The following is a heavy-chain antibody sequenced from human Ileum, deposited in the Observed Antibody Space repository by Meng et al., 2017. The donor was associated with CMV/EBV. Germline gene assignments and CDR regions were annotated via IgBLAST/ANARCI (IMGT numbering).Heavy chain of an antibody. V-gene: IGHV3-74*03. J-gene: IGHJ5*01. CDR1: GFTFSYYW. Sequence: VHLGGSGGGCVRPGGSLRLSCADSGFTFSYYWMHWVRQAPGEGPVWVSRIDTDGTVTSYAESVRGRFTISRDNSKNTLYLQMNDLRAGDSGVYYCVRDLVGNRDSWGHGTLVTVSS. D-gene: IGHD1-14*01. CDR2: IDTDGTVT. CDR3: VRDLVGNRDS.